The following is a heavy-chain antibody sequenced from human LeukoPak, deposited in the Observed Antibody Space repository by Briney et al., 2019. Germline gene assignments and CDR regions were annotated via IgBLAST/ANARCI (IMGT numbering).Heavy chain of an antibody. CDR1: GYTFTGYY. CDR2: INPNSGGT. Sequence: ASVKVSCKASGYTFTGYYMHWVRQAPGQGLEWMGWINPNSGGTNYAQKFQGRVTMTRDTSISTAYMELSRLRSDDTAVYYCARGSSGWKAPADYWGQGTLVTVSS. J-gene: IGHJ4*02. CDR3: ARGSSGWKAPADY. D-gene: IGHD6-25*01. V-gene: IGHV1-2*02.